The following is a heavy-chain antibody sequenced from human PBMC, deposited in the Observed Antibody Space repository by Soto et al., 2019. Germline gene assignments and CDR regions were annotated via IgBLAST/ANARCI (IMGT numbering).Heavy chain of an antibody. CDR1: GVSFSDYF. CDR3: ARGLYYYDGSGYYPFDY. CDR2: INHSGST. Sequence: QVQLQQWGAGLLKPSETLSLTCAVYGVSFSDYFWSWIRQPPGKGLEWIGEINHSGSTNYNPSLKSRVTISVDTSKNQFSLKLSSVTAADTAVYYCARGLYYYDGSGYYPFDYWGQGTLVTVSS. D-gene: IGHD3-22*01. V-gene: IGHV4-34*01. J-gene: IGHJ4*02.